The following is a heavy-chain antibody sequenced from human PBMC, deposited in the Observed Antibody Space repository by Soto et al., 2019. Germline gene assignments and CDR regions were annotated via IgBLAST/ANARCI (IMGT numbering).Heavy chain of an antibody. CDR1: GGTFSSYA. CDR3: ARDKRAHDSSGYYPSFDY. CDR2: IIPTFGTA. D-gene: IGHD3-22*01. V-gene: IGHV1-69*13. Sequence: SVKVSCKASGGTFSSYAISWVRQAPGQGLEWMGGIIPTFGTANYAQKFQGRVTITADESTSTAYMELSSLRSEDTAVYYCARDKRAHDSSGYYPSFDYWGQGTLVTVSS. J-gene: IGHJ4*02.